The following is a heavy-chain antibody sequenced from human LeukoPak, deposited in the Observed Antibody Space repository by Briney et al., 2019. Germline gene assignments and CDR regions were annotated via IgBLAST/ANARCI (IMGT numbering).Heavy chain of an antibody. CDR3: AKDAPDTAMAYNWFDP. CDR1: GFTFSSYA. D-gene: IGHD5-18*01. CDR2: ISGSGGST. V-gene: IGHV3-23*01. J-gene: IGHJ5*02. Sequence: GGSLRLSCAASGFTFSSYAMSWVRQAPGKGPEWVSAISGSGGSTYYADSVKGRFTISRDNSKNTLYLQMNSLRAEDTAVYYCAKDAPDTAMAYNWFDPWGQGTLVTVSS.